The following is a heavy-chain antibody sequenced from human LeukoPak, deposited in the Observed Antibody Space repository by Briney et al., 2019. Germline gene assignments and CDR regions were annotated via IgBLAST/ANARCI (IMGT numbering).Heavy chain of an antibody. Sequence: GGSLRLSCAASGFTFSSYSMNWVRQAPGKGLEWVSSISSSSSYIYYADSVKGRFTISRDNAKNSLYLQMNSLRAEDTAVYYCARDGYYDTSGYYYTSDAFDIWGQGTMVTVSS. CDR2: ISSSSSYI. J-gene: IGHJ3*02. CDR3: ARDGYYDTSGYYYTSDAFDI. V-gene: IGHV3-21*01. CDR1: GFTFSSYS. D-gene: IGHD3-22*01.